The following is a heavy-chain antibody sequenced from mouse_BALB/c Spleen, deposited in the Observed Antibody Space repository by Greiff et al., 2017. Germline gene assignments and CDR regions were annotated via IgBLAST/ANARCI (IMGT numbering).Heavy chain of an antibody. Sequence: VQLQQSGPSLVQPSQSLSITCTVSGFSLTSYDVHWVRQSPGKGLEWLGVIWRGGSTDYNSAFMSRLSITKDNSKSQVFFKMNSLQADDTAIYYCAKNGLNYYAMDYWGQGTSVTVSS. J-gene: IGHJ4*01. CDR2: IWRGGST. CDR3: AKNGLNYYAMDY. V-gene: IGHV2-5-1*01. CDR1: GFSLTSYD.